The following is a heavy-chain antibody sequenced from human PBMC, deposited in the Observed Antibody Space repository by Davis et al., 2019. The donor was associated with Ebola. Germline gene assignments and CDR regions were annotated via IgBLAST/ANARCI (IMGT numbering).Heavy chain of an antibody. CDR3: SSGGSYLLPHFDS. CDR2: ISYDGTKK. Sequence: GGSLRLSCEASGFMFNDYAMQWVRQTPGKGLEWVTFISYDGTKKEYVDSAKGRFTISRDNFKNMLYLQMDSLRVEDTAVYYCSSGGSYLLPHFDSWGQGALVTVSS. CDR1: GFMFNDYA. J-gene: IGHJ4*02. D-gene: IGHD3-16*01. V-gene: IGHV3-30-3*01.